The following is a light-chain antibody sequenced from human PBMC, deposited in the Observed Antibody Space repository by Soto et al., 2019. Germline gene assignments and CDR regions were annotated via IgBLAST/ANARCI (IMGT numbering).Light chain of an antibody. J-gene: IGLJ2*01. CDR3: CSYTGRPIFVL. V-gene: IGLV2-14*01. Sequence: QSVLTQPASVSGSPGQSITISCTGTSSDVGGYNYVSWYQQHPGKAPKLMIYEVSNRPSGVSNRFSGSESDNTASLTISGLQAEDEADYYCCSYTGRPIFVLFGGGTKLTVL. CDR2: EVS. CDR1: SSDVGGYNY.